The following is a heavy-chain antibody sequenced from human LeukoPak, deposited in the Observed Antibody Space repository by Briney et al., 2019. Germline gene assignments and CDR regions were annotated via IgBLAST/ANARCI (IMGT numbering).Heavy chain of an antibody. CDR1: GFTFSSYS. V-gene: IGHV3-48*01. J-gene: IGHJ4*02. Sequence: GGSLRLSCAASGFTFSSYSMNWVRQAPGKGLEWVSYISSSSSTIYYADSVKGRFTISRDNAKNSLYLQMNSLRAEGTAVYYCAREGYYYDSSGYYYGGSDYWGQGTLVTVSS. D-gene: IGHD3-22*01. CDR3: AREGYYYDSSGYYYGGSDY. CDR2: ISSSSSTI.